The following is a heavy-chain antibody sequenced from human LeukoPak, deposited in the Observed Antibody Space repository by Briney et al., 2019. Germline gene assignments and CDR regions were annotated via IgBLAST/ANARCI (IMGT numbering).Heavy chain of an antibody. J-gene: IGHJ4*02. D-gene: IGHD2-21*01. Sequence: SETLSLTCSVSGGSVSSGDYYRNWIRQPPGKGLEWVGYIYYSGSTNYNPSLKSRLSISVDRSKNQFSLKLKSVTAADTAVYYCARDNSALDYWSQGTLVTVSS. CDR2: IYYSGST. V-gene: IGHV4-61*08. CDR3: ARDNSALDY. CDR1: GGSVSSGDYY.